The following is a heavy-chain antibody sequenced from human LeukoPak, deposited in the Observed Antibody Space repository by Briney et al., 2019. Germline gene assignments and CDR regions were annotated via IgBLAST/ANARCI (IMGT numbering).Heavy chain of an antibody. CDR3: AKVGEGY. J-gene: IGHJ4*02. V-gene: IGHV3-30*18. Sequence: GRSLRLSCAASGYTLSRYGEHWVRQARGKGLEWVAVISYDGSNKYYADSVKGRFTISRDNSKNTLYLQMNSLRAEDTAVYYCAKVGEGYWGQGTLVTVSS. D-gene: IGHD1-26*01. CDR2: ISYDGSNK. CDR1: GYTLSRYG.